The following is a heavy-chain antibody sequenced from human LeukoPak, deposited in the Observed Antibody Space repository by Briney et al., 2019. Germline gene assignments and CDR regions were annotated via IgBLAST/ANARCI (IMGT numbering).Heavy chain of an antibody. Sequence: SQTLSLTCTVSGGSISSGSYYWSWIRQPAGKGLEWIGRIYTSGSTNYNPSLKSRVTISVDTSKNQFSLKLSSVTAADTAVYYCASQKTALRYFDWLGIFDPWGQGTLVTVSS. CDR2: IYTSGST. V-gene: IGHV4-61*02. J-gene: IGHJ5*02. D-gene: IGHD3-9*01. CDR3: ASQKTALRYFDWLGIFDP. CDR1: GGSISSGSYY.